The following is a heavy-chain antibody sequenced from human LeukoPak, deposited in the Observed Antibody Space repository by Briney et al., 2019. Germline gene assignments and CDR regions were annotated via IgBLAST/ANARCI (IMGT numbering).Heavy chain of an antibody. D-gene: IGHD6-6*01. CDR3: VRGRYSSSSGINWFDP. V-gene: IGHV4-61*02. Sequence: SETLSLTCTVSGGSISSGSYYWSWIRQPAGKGLEWIGRIYTCGSTNYNPSLKSRVTISVDTSKNQFSLKLSSVTAADTAVYYCVRGRYSSSSGINWFDPWGQGTLVTVSS. CDR2: IYTCGST. J-gene: IGHJ5*02. CDR1: GGSISSGSYY.